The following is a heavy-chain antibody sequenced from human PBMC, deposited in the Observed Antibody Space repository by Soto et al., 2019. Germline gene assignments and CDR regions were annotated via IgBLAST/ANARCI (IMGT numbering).Heavy chain of an antibody. CDR2: ISYDGTSK. Sequence: PGGSLRLSCAASGFTFSAYGMHWVRQAPGKGLEWMTLISYDGTSKYYADSVKGRFTISRDNFKNTLYLQLNSLRVEDTAVYYCAKDRQRGFSGYDADYYDSGMDVWGQGTTVTVSS. CDR3: AKDRQRGFSGYDADYYDSGMDV. V-gene: IGHV3-30*18. D-gene: IGHD5-12*01. J-gene: IGHJ6*02. CDR1: GFTFSAYG.